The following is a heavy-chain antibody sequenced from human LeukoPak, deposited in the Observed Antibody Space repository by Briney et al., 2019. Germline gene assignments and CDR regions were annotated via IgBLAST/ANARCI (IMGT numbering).Heavy chain of an antibody. V-gene: IGHV1-2*02. Sequence: ASVKVSCKDSGYTFTGYYMHWVRQAPGQGLEWMGWINPNSGGTNYAQKFQGRVTMTRDTSISTAYMELSRLRSDDTAVYYCASGYSYGYNWFDPWGQGTLVTVSS. CDR1: GYTFTGYY. D-gene: IGHD5-18*01. CDR2: INPNSGGT. CDR3: ASGYSYGYNWFDP. J-gene: IGHJ5*02.